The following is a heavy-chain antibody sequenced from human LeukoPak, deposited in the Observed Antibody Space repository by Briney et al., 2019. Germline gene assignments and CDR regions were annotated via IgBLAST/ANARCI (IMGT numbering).Heavy chain of an antibody. CDR1: GGTFSIYA. D-gene: IGHD3-3*01. Sequence: SVKVSCKASGGTFSIYAISWVRQAPGQGLEWMGGIIPIFGTANYAQKFQGRVTITADESTSTAYMELSSLRSEDTAVYYCARDLRLRRRVSYYDFKYGMDVWGQGTTVTVSS. CDR3: ARDLRLRRRVSYYDFKYGMDV. CDR2: IIPIFGTA. J-gene: IGHJ6*02. V-gene: IGHV1-69*13.